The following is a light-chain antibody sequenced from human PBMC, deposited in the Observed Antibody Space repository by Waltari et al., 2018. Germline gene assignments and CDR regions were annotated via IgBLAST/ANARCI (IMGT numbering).Light chain of an antibody. J-gene: IGKJ1*01. CDR1: ASVPANY. Sequence: EIVLTQSPGTLSLSPGERATLSCRATASVPANYLAWYQQKPGQAPRLLISGASSRATGIPDRFSGRGSGTDFTLTIARLEPEDFAVYYCQQYGETPWTFGQGTKVDLK. V-gene: IGKV3-20*01. CDR3: QQYGETPWT. CDR2: GAS.